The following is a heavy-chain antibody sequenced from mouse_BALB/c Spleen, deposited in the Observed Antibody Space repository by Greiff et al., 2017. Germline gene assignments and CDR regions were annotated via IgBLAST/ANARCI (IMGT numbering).Heavy chain of an antibody. J-gene: IGHJ4*01. CDR3: ARDYEDAMDY. D-gene: IGHD2-3*01. Sequence: VHLVESGPGLVAPSQSLSITCTVSGFSLTSYGVHWVRQPPGKGLEWLGVIWAGGSTNYNSALMSRLSISKDNSKSQVFLKMNSLQTDDTAMYYCARDYEDAMDYWGQGTSVTVSS. CDR1: GFSLTSYG. CDR2: IWAGGST. V-gene: IGHV2-9*02.